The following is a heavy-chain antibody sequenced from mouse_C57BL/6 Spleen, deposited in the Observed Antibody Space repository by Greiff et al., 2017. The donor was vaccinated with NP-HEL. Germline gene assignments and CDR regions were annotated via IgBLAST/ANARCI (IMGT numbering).Heavy chain of an antibody. CDR1: GYTFTSYW. CDR2: INPSNGGT. Sequence: QVQLQQPGTELVKPGASVKLSCKASGYTFTSYWMHWVKQRPGQGLEWIGNINPSNGGTNYNEKFKSKATLHVDKSSSTAYMQLSILTSEDSAVYYCARDYYYGSSYWYFDVWGTGTTVTVSS. V-gene: IGHV1-53*01. J-gene: IGHJ1*03. CDR3: ARDYYYGSSYWYFDV. D-gene: IGHD1-1*01.